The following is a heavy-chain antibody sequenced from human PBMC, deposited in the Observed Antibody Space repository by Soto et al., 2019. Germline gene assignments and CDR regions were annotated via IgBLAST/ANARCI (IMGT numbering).Heavy chain of an antibody. Sequence: HPGGSLRLSCAASGFTFSSYGMHWVRQAPGKGLEWVAVISYDGSNKYYADSVKGRFTISRDNSKNTLYLQMNSLRAEDTAVYYCAKSGEAGYSSGWYYFDYWGQGTLVTVSS. V-gene: IGHV3-30*18. CDR1: GFTFSSYG. CDR2: ISYDGSNK. D-gene: IGHD6-19*01. CDR3: AKSGEAGYSSGWYYFDY. J-gene: IGHJ4*02.